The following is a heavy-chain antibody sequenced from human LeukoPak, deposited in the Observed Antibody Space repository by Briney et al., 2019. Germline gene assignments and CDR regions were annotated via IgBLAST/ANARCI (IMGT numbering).Heavy chain of an antibody. D-gene: IGHD3-10*01. CDR1: GGSISSYY. V-gene: IGHV4-4*07. J-gene: IGHJ6*04. CDR2: IYTSGST. CDR3: ARRSSGRNIYCYYYGMDV. Sequence: SETLSLTCTVSGGSISSYYWSWIRQPAGKGLEWIGRIYTSGSTNYNPSLKSRVTMSVDTSKNQFSLKLSSVTAADTAVYYCARRSSGRNIYCYYYGMDVWGKGTTVTVSS.